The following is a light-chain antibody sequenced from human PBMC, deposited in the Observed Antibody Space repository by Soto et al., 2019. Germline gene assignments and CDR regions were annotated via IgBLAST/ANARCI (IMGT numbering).Light chain of an antibody. CDR2: EVS. J-gene: IGLJ3*02. Sequence: QSVLTQPPSASGSPGQSVTISCTGTGSDVGAYNYVSWYQQHPGKAPKLMIYEVSQRPSGVPDRFSGSKSGNTASLTVSGLQAEDEADYYCSAFAGSRVFGGGTKLTVL. CDR1: GSDVGAYNY. V-gene: IGLV2-8*01. CDR3: SAFAGSRV.